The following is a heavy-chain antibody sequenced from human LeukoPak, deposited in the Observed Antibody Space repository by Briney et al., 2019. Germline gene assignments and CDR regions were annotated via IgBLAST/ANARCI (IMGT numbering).Heavy chain of an antibody. CDR1: GGSISSYY. Sequence: KPSETLSLTCTVSGGSISSYYWSWIRQPPGKGLEWTGCIYYSGSTNYNPSLKSRVTISVDTSKNQFSLKLSSVTAADTAVYYCARNSPYDSSGYFLDYWGQGTLVTVSS. CDR3: ARNSPYDSSGYFLDY. J-gene: IGHJ4*02. V-gene: IGHV4-59*01. CDR2: IYYSGST. D-gene: IGHD3-22*01.